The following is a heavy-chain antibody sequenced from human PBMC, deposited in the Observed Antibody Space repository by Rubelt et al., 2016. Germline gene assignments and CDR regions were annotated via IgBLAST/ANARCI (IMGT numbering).Heavy chain of an antibody. J-gene: IGHJ4*02. Sequence: EVRLVESGGALIQPGGSLRLSCAASGFTVSTTYMSWVRQAPGKGLAWVSVIYTGGTAYYADSVRGRFTISRDNSKNTLYRQMNSQRVEDTALYYCARAGCLGDCYIDYWGQGTLVTVSS. D-gene: IGHD2-21*02. CDR1: GFTVSTTY. CDR3: ARAGCLGDCYIDY. CDR2: IYTGGTA. V-gene: IGHV3-53*01.